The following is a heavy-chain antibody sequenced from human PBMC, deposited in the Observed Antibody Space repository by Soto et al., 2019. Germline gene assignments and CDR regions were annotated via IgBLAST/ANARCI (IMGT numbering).Heavy chain of an antibody. J-gene: IGHJ3*01. Sequence: EVKLLESGGGLVQPGGSLRLSCAASGFMFSSEAMTWVRQVPGKGLQWVALVIGGGGDTHYSDSVKGRFIISRDNSKNTVYLQMSSLRAEDTAVYHCAKTGVRSGLWEALDVWGQGAMVIVSS. CDR2: VIGGGGDT. CDR3: AKTGVRSGLWEALDV. CDR1: GFMFSSEA. D-gene: IGHD3-16*01. V-gene: IGHV3-23*01.